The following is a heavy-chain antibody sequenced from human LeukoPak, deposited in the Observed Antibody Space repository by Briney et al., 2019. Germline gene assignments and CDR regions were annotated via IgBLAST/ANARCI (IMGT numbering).Heavy chain of an antibody. CDR3: AKDGGEWERYFDY. Sequence: PGGSLRLSCAASGFTFTSYAMSWVRQAPGKGLEWVSGISGSGGSTYYADSVKGRFTISRDNSKNTLYLQMNSLRAEDTAVYYCAKDGGEWERYFDYWGQGTLVTVSS. CDR2: ISGSGGST. CDR1: GFTFTSYA. J-gene: IGHJ4*02. V-gene: IGHV3-23*01. D-gene: IGHD1-26*01.